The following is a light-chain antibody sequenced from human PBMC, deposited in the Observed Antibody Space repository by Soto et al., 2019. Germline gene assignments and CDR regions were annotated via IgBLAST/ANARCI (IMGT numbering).Light chain of an antibody. V-gene: IGKV3-15*01. CDR3: QQRSNWPPIT. CDR1: QSVSSN. Sequence: EIVMTQSPATLSVSPGERATLSCRASQSVSSNLAWYQQKPGQAPRLLIYGASTGATGIPARFSGSGSGTEFNLTISSLQSEDFAVYYCQQRSNWPPITFGQGTRLEIK. CDR2: GAS. J-gene: IGKJ5*01.